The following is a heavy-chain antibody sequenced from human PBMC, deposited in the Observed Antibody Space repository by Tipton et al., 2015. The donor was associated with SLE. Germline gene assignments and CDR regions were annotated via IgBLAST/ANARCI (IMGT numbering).Heavy chain of an antibody. Sequence: SGFTFIDYWMHWVRQAPGKGLVWVSRINNDGSNIIYADSVKGRFTTSRDNAKNTLYLQMNSLGAEDTAVFFCARGGFDHAFDLWGHGTLVAVSS. V-gene: IGHV3-74*01. CDR3: ARGGFDHAFDL. J-gene: IGHJ4*01. CDR1: GFTFIDYW. CDR2: INNDGSNI. D-gene: IGHD1-14*01.